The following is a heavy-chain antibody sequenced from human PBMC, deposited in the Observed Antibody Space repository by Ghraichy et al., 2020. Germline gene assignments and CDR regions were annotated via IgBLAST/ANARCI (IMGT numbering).Heavy chain of an antibody. J-gene: IGHJ2*01. V-gene: IGHV3-21*01. Sequence: GGSLRLSCAASGFTFSSYSMNWVRQAPGKGLEWVSSISSSSSYIYYADSVRGRFTISRDNAKNSLYLQMKSLRAEDTAVYSCAKEEGDYDILTGYGSSIDWYFDLWGRGTLVTVSS. CDR3: AKEEGDYDILTGYGSSIDWYFDL. D-gene: IGHD3-9*01. CDR1: GFTFSSYS. CDR2: ISSSSSYI.